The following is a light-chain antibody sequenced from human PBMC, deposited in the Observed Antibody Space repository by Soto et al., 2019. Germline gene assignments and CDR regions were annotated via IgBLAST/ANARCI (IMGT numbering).Light chain of an antibody. J-gene: IGLJ2*01. Sequence: QSVLTQPPSVSGAPGQRVTISCTGSSSNIGAGYDVHWYQQLPGTAPKLLIYGISNRPSGVPDRFSGSKSGTSASLAITGLQAEDEADYYCQSYDSSLSVVFGGGTKVTVL. CDR3: QSYDSSLSVV. V-gene: IGLV1-40*01. CDR1: SSNIGAGYD. CDR2: GIS.